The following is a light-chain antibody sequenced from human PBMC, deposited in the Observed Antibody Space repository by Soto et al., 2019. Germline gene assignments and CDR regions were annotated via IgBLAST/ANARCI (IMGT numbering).Light chain of an antibody. CDR1: SSDVGGYDY. CDR3: SSYTSSSTRV. J-gene: IGLJ1*01. V-gene: IGLV2-14*01. CDR2: DVT. Sequence: QSALTQPASVSGSPGQSITISCTGTSSDVGGYDYVSWYQQHPGKAPKLVIYDVTDRPSGVSDRFSGSKSGDTASLTLSGLQAEDEADYYCSSYTSSSTRVFGTGTQLTVL.